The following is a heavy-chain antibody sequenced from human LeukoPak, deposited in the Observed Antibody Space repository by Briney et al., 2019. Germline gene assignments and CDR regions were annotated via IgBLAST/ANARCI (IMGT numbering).Heavy chain of an antibody. Sequence: ASVKVSCKASGYTFTGYYMHWVRQAPGQVLGWMGWINPNSGGTNYAQKFQGRVTMTRDSSISTAYMELSRLRSDDTAVYYCARSVAVAGSPLGYWGQGTLVTVSS. CDR2: INPNSGGT. J-gene: IGHJ4*02. CDR3: ARSVAVAGSPLGY. V-gene: IGHV1-2*02. CDR1: GYTFTGYY. D-gene: IGHD6-19*01.